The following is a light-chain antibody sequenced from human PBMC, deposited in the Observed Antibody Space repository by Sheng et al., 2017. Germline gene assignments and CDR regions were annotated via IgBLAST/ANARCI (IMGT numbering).Light chain of an antibody. V-gene: IGKV1-39*01. J-gene: IGKJ4*01. CDR3: QQSYSTPLT. CDR2: GAS. Sequence: DIQMTQSPSSLSASAGDRVTITCRAGQSISTFLNWYQQKPGKAPKLLIYGASSLQSGVPSRFSGSGSGTDFTLTISNLQPEDFATYYCQQSYSTPLTFGGGTKVEIK. CDR1: QSISTF.